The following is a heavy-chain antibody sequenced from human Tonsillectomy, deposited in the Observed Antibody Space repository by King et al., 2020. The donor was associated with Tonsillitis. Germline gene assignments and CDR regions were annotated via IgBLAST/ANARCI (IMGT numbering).Heavy chain of an antibody. Sequence: VQLVESGGGVVQPGRSLRLSCLASGFTFSSYGMHWVRQAPGKGLEWVAVISKDGDIEYYADSVKGRFTISRDNSKNTLYLQMNSLRGDDTAVYYCEKDTPYMHPPCWGQGTQVTVSS. CDR3: EKDTPYMHPPC. V-gene: IGHV3-30*18. CDR2: ISKDGDIE. D-gene: IGHD4-11*01. CDR1: GFTFSSYG. J-gene: IGHJ4*02.